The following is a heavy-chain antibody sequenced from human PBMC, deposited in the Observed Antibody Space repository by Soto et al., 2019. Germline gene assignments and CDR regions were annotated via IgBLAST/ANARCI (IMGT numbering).Heavy chain of an antibody. J-gene: IGHJ4*02. V-gene: IGHV3-11*01. Sequence: GGPLILSCTASGFTFNDHYMSWIRQAPGKGLEWVSYISSSGTPLYYADSVKGRFTISRDNAKNSLYLQMSSLRADDTALYYCARDPDTTSKIDHWGQGTLVTVS. CDR2: ISSSGTPL. CDR3: ARDPDTTSKIDH. D-gene: IGHD1-1*01. CDR1: GFTFNDHY.